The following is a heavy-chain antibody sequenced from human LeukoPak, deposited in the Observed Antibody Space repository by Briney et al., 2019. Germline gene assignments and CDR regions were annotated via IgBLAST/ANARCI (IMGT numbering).Heavy chain of an antibody. CDR1: GYTFTSYG. D-gene: IGHD1-26*01. V-gene: IGHV1-18*01. CDR3: ARTILVIVGVTSPLFDY. Sequence: GASVKVSCKASGYTFTSYGISWVRQAPGQGLEWMGWISAYNGNTNYAQKLQGRVTMTTDTSTSTAYMELRSLRSDDTAVYYCARTILVIVGVTSPLFDYWGQGTLVTVSS. CDR2: ISAYNGNT. J-gene: IGHJ4*02.